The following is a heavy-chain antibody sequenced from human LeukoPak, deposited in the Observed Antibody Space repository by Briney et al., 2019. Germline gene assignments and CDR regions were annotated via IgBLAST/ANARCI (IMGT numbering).Heavy chain of an antibody. V-gene: IGHV4-59*07. CDR3: ARVYYSSSYDYWYFDL. CDR2: IYYSGST. D-gene: IGHD6-13*01. J-gene: IGHJ2*01. CDR1: GGSLSSYY. Sequence: SDTLSLTCTVSGGSLSSYYWSWIRQPPGKGLEWIGYIYYSGSTNYNPSLTSRVTISVDTSKNQFSLKLSSVTAADPAVYYCARVYYSSSYDYWYFDLWGRGTLVTVSS.